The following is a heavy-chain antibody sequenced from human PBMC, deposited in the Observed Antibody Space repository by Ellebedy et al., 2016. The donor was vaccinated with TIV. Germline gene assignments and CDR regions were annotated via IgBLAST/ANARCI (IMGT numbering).Heavy chain of an antibody. CDR3: ARANTGYCSSTNCYNDFDS. V-gene: IGHV3-21*01. CDR2: ISDSSSYI. J-gene: IGHJ4*02. Sequence: GGSLRLSXAASGFTFSMYSMHWVRQAPGEGLQWVSSISDSSSYIHYADSVKGRFTISRGNAKYSLYLQMNSLRAGDTAVYYCARANTGYCSSTNCYNDFDSWGQGTLVTVSS. CDR1: GFTFSMYS. D-gene: IGHD2-2*02.